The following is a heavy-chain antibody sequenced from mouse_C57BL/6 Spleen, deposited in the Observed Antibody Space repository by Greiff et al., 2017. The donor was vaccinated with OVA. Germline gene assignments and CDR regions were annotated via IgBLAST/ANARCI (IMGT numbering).Heavy chain of an antibody. J-gene: IGHJ1*03. D-gene: IGHD4-1*01. Sequence: EVKLVESGGGLVKPGGSLKLSCAASGFTFSDYGMHWVRQAPEKGLEWVAYISSGSSTIYYADTVKGRFTISRDNAKNTLFLQMTSLRSEDTAMYYCARPGWDGYWYFDVWGTGTTVTVSS. CDR1: GFTFSDYG. CDR2: ISSGSSTI. V-gene: IGHV5-17*01. CDR3: ARPGWDGYWYFDV.